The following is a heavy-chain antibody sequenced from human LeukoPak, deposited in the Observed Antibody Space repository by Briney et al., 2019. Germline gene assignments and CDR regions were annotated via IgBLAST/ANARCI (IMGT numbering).Heavy chain of an antibody. CDR3: ARDGIVVVVAATPYNWFDP. V-gene: IGHV3-21*01. Sequence: KAGGSLRLSCAASGFTFSSYSMNWVHQAPGKGLEWVSSISSSSSYIYYADSVKGRFTISRDNAKNSLYLQMNSLRAEDTAVYYCARDGIVVVVAATPYNWFDPWGQGTLVTVSS. CDR2: ISSSSSYI. CDR1: GFTFSSYS. D-gene: IGHD2-15*01. J-gene: IGHJ5*02.